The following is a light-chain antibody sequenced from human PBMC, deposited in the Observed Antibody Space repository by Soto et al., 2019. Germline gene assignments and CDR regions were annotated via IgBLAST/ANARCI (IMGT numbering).Light chain of an antibody. CDR3: AAWDASLNGPV. Sequence: QSVLTQPPSASGTPGQRVVISCSGSSSNIGSNAVNWYQQLPGTAPKLLIYSNDHRPSGVPDRFSGSKSGTSASLAISGLQSEDEAGYYCAAWDASLNGPVFSGGTKLTVL. J-gene: IGLJ2*01. CDR2: SND. V-gene: IGLV1-44*01. CDR1: SSNIGSNA.